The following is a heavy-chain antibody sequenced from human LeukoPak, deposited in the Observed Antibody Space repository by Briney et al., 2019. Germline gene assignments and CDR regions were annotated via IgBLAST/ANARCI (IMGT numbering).Heavy chain of an antibody. D-gene: IGHD6-19*01. CDR3: AKFGNSYSGIAVAGLNFDY. J-gene: IGHJ4*02. Sequence: GGSLRLSCAASGFTFSSYAMSWVRQAPGKGLEWVSAISGSGGSTYYADSVKGRSTISRDNSKNTLYLQMNSLRAEDTAVYYCAKFGNSYSGIAVAGLNFDYWGQGTLVTVSS. CDR2: ISGSGGST. V-gene: IGHV3-23*01. CDR1: GFTFSSYA.